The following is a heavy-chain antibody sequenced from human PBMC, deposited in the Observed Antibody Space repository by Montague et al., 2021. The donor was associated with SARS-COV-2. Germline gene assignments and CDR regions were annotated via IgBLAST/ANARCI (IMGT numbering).Heavy chain of an antibody. D-gene: IGHD2-21*01. CDR1: GGSINNYY. CDR3: ARRGGGEVFARFMYWYFDV. Sequence: SETLSLTCSVSGGSINNYYWGWVRQSPGKGLEWIGYIYYSGSVTTSYNPSLKSRVSISVDTSENQFSLKLTSVTAADTAVYYCARRGGGEVFARFMYWYFDVWSCGSLVTVSS. V-gene: IGHV4-59*13. J-gene: IGHJ2*01. CDR2: IYYSGSVTT.